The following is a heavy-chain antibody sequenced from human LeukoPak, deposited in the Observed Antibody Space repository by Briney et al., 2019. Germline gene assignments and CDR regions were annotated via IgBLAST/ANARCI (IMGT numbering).Heavy chain of an antibody. J-gene: IGHJ3*02. CDR1: GYSFTSYW. CDR2: IYPGDSDT. Sequence: GESLKISCKGSGYSFTSYWIGWVRQMPGKGLEWMGIIYPGDSDTRYSPSFQGQVTISADKSISTAYLQWSSLKASDTAMYYCARLKRADYGDYWKAFDIWGRGTMVTVSS. D-gene: IGHD4-17*01. V-gene: IGHV5-51*01. CDR3: ARLKRADYGDYWKAFDI.